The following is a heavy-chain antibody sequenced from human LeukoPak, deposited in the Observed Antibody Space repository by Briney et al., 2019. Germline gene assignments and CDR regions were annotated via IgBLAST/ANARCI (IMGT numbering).Heavy chain of an antibody. CDR1: GGSFSGYY. D-gene: IGHD1-26*01. J-gene: IGHJ5*02. V-gene: IGHV4-34*01. CDR2: INHSGST. CDR3: ARARLTYSGSYYNWFDP. Sequence: PSETLSLTCAVYGGSFSGYYWSWIRQPPGKGLEWIGEINHSGSTNYNPSLKSRVTISVDTSKNQFSLKLSSVTAADTAVYYCARARLTYSGSYYNWFDPWGQGTLVTLSS.